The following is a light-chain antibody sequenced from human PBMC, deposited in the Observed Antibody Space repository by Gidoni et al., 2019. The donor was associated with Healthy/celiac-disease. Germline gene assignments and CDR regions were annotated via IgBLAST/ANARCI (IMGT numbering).Light chain of an antibody. CDR1: NVGSQS. Sequence: YVLPQLPPLSVPPGQTARITCGGNNVGSQSVHWYQQKPGQAPVLVVYDVSDRPSGIPERFSGSNSGNTATLTISRVEAGDEADYYCQVWVSSSDHVVFGGGTKLTVL. CDR2: DVS. CDR3: QVWVSSSDHVV. V-gene: IGLV3-21*02. J-gene: IGLJ2*01.